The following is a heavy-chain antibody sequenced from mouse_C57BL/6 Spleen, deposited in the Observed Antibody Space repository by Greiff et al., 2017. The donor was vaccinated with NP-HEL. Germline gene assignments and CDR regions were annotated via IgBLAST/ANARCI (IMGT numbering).Heavy chain of an antibody. J-gene: IGHJ2*01. CDR1: GYTFTDYY. CDR3: ERAWYGSSFDY. V-gene: IGHV1-76*01. CDR2: IYPGSGNT. D-gene: IGHD1-1*01. Sequence: VQLQQSGAELVRPGASVKLSCKASGYTFTDYYINWVKQRPGQGLEWIARIYPGSGNTYYNEKFKGKATLTAEKSSSTAYMQLSSLTSEDSAVYFCERAWYGSSFDYGRQGTTLTVSS.